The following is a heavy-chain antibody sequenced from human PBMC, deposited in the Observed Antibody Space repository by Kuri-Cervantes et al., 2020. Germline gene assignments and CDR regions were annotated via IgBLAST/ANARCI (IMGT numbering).Heavy chain of an antibody. Sequence: SETLSLTCSVSGGSISSSSYYWAWIRQPPGKGLEWIGSIYYSGSTYYNPSLKSRVTISVDTSKNQFSLKLSSVTAADTAVYYCARLDYSESWFDYWGQGTLVTVSS. J-gene: IGHJ4*02. CDR1: GGSISSSSYY. CDR2: IYYSGST. CDR3: ARLDYSESWFDY. V-gene: IGHV4-39*01. D-gene: IGHD1-26*01.